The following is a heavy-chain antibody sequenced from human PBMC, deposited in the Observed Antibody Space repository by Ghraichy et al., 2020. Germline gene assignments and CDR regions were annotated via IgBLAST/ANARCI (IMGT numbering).Heavy chain of an antibody. V-gene: IGHV4-39*01. D-gene: IGHD3-3*01. CDR2: IYHTGST. Sequence: SQTLSLTCSVSGGSISRTTFYWGWIRQPPGKGLEWIGNIYHTGSTYYSPALRGRVTISVDTSMNQFFLQMTSVTAADTAVYYCARPARPFYDQGSDHAYHTWGQGTLVTVSS. CDR1: GGSISRTTFY. CDR3: ARPARPFYDQGSDHAYHT. J-gene: IGHJ3*01.